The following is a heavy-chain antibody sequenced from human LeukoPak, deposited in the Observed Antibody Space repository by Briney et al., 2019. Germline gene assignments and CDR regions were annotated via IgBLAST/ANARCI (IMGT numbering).Heavy chain of an antibody. Sequence: GGSLRLSCAASGFTFRIYSMNWVRPAPGRGLEGVSDIESTSSRIYYVDSVKGRFTMSRDNAKNSLFLQMDNLRVEDTAIYFCARATRNGYDYWGQGTLVTVSS. CDR1: GFTFRIYS. V-gene: IGHV3-48*04. J-gene: IGHJ4*02. D-gene: IGHD5-24*01. CDR2: IESTSSRI. CDR3: ARATRNGYDY.